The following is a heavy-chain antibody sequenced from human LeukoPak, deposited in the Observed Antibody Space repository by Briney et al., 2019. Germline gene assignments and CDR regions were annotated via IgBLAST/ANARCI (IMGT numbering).Heavy chain of an antibody. J-gene: IGHJ4*02. V-gene: IGHV3-7*01. D-gene: IGHD3-22*01. CDR2: IKQDGSEK. CDR1: GFTFSSYW. CDR3: ARRGTMIVVVGHYYFDY. Sequence: GGSLRLSCAASGFTFSSYWMSWVRQAPGKGLEWVANIKQDGSEKYYVDSVKGRFTISRDNAKNSLYLQMNSLRAEDTAVYYCARRGTMIVVVGHYYFDYWGQGTLVTVSP.